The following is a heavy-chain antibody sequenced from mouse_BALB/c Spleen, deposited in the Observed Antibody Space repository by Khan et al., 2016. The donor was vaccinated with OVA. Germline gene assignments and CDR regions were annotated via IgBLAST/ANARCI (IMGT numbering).Heavy chain of an antibody. CDR1: GYSFTTYY. Sequence: VQLQQSGPELMKPGASVKISCKASGYSFTTYYMHWVKQSHGKSLEWIGYIDPFNGGNDYNQKFKGKATLTVDKSSSTAYMHLSRLTSEDSAVYYCERGTFDYWGQGTLVTVSA. V-gene: IGHV1-34*01. CDR3: ERGTFDY. D-gene: IGHD3-3*01. CDR2: IDPFNGGN. J-gene: IGHJ3*01.